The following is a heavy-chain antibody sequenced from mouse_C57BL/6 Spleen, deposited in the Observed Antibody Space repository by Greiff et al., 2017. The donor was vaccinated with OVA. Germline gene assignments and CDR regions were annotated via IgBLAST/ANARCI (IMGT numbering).Heavy chain of an antibody. CDR2: INPSTGGT. V-gene: IGHV1-42*01. CDR3: ARWCDEYYVDY. Sequence: EVQRVESGPELVKPGASVKISCKASGYSFTGYYMNWVKQSPEKSLEWIGEINPSTGGTTYNQKFKAKATLTVDKSSSTAYMQLKSLTSEDSAVYYCARWCDEYYVDYWGQGTTLTVSS. CDR1: GYSFTGYY. D-gene: IGHD1-1*02. J-gene: IGHJ2*01.